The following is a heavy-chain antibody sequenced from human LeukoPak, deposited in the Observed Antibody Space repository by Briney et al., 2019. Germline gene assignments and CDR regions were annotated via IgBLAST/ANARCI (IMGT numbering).Heavy chain of an antibody. D-gene: IGHD2-15*01. V-gene: IGHV4-59*01. CDR2: IYYSGST. CDR3: ARGGSQLEYCNGGSCYVTGAFDI. CDR1: GGSISSYY. Sequence: SETLSLTCTVSGGSISSYYWSWIRQPPGKGLEWIGYIYYSGSTNYNPSLKSRVTISVDTSKNQFSLKLSSVAAADTAVYYCARGGSQLEYCNGGSCYVTGAFDIWGQGTMVTVSS. J-gene: IGHJ3*02.